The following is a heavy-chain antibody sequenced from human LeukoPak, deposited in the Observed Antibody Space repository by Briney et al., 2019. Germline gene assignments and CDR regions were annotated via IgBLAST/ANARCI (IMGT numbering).Heavy chain of an antibody. J-gene: IGHJ3*02. CDR2: IIPIFGTA. CDR3: ARPHTMVRGYSNDAFDI. V-gene: IGHV1-69*06. D-gene: IGHD3-10*01. CDR1: GGTFSSYA. Sequence: ASVKVSCKASGGTFSSYAISWVRQAPGQGLEWMGGIIPIFGTANYAQKFQGRVTITADKSTSTAYMELSSLRSEDTAVYYCARPHTMVRGYSNDAFDIWGQGTMVTVSS.